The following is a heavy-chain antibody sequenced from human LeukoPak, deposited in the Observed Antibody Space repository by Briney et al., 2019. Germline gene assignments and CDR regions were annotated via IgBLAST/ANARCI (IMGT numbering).Heavy chain of an antibody. D-gene: IGHD4-17*01. V-gene: IGHV3-13*01. CDR1: GFTFSSYD. CDR2: IGTAGDT. CDR3: ARAPPGDYRFDY. J-gene: IGHJ4*02. Sequence: QSGGSLRLSCAASGFTFSSYDMHWVRQATGKGLEWVSAIGTAGDTYYPGSVKGRFTISRENAKNSLYLQMNSLRAGDTAVYYCARAPPGDYRFDYWGQGTLVTVSS.